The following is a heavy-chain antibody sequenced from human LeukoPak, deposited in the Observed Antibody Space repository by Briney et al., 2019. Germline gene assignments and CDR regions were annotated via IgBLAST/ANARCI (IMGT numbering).Heavy chain of an antibody. CDR2: TDYSGST. Sequence: SETLSLTCTVTGGSINNYYWSWIRQPPGKGLEWFGYTDYSGSTNDNPSLKSRVTISVDTSKNQFSVKLSSVTAADTAVYYCASPSSISSDAFDIWGQGTMVTVSS. D-gene: IGHD6-6*01. CDR1: GGSINNYY. CDR3: ASPSSISSDAFDI. V-gene: IGHV4-59*08. J-gene: IGHJ3*02.